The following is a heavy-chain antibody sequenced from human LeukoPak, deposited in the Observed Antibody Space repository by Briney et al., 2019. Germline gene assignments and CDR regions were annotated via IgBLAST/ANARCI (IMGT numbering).Heavy chain of an antibody. CDR2: ISSSSSHI. D-gene: IGHD3-10*01. J-gene: IGHJ3*02. CDR3: ARDPLYGSGTDAFDI. Sequence: GGFLRLSCAASGFTFSSYTMNWVRQAPGKGLECVSSISSSSSHIYYADSVKGRFTISRDNAKNSLYLQMNSLRAEDTAVYFCARDPLYGSGTDAFDIWGQGTMVAVSS. V-gene: IGHV3-21*01. CDR1: GFTFSSYT.